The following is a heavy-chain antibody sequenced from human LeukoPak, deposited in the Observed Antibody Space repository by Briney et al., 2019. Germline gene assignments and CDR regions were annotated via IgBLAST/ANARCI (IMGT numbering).Heavy chain of an antibody. CDR2: MNPNSGNT. V-gene: IGHV1-8*03. CDR3: ARGPSRRKVVQAATWFDP. J-gene: IGHJ5*02. Sequence: ASVKVSCKASGYTFTSYDINWVRQATGQGLEWMGWMNPNSGNTGYAQKFQGRVTITRNTSISTAYMELSSLRSEDTAVYYCARGPSRRKVVQAATWFDPWGQGTLVTVSS. D-gene: IGHD2-2*01. CDR1: GYTFTSYD.